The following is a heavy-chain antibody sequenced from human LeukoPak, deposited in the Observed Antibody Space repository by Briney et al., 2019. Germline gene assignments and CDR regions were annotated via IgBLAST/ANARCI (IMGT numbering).Heavy chain of an antibody. D-gene: IGHD3-22*01. CDR2: IYYSGST. Sequence: PSETLSLTCTVSGGSISSYYLSWIRQPPGKGLEWIGYIYYSGSTNYNPSLKSRVTISVDTSKNQFSLKLSSVTAADTAVYYCAREYYYDSSGYPWFDPWGQGTLVTVSS. CDR1: GGSISSYY. V-gene: IGHV4-59*01. J-gene: IGHJ5*02. CDR3: AREYYYDSSGYPWFDP.